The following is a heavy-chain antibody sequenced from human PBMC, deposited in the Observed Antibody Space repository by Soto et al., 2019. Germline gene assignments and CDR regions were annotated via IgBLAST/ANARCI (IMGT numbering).Heavy chain of an antibody. D-gene: IGHD3-22*01. J-gene: IGHJ4*02. CDR2: INPNSGGT. CDR3: ARAAMDYYDSSGYHHFDY. Sequence: GASVKVSCKASGYTFTGYYMHWVRQAPGQGLEWMGWINPNSGGTNYAQKFQGRVTMTRDTSISTAYMELSRLRSDDTAVYYCARAAMDYYDSSGYHHFDYWGQGTLVTVS. V-gene: IGHV1-2*02. CDR1: GYTFTGYY.